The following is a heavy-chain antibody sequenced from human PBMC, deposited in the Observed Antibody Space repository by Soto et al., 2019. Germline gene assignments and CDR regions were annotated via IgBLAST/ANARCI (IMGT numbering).Heavy chain of an antibody. V-gene: IGHV4-39*01. CDR2: IYYSGST. Sequence: SETLSLTCTVSGGSISSSSYYWGWIRQPPGKGLEWIGSIYYSGSTCYNPSLKSRVTISVDTSKNQFSLKLSSVTAVDTAVYYCARHKSRDSSGYFAFDIWGQGTMVTVSS. J-gene: IGHJ3*02. CDR3: ARHKSRDSSGYFAFDI. CDR1: GGSISSSSYY. D-gene: IGHD3-22*01.